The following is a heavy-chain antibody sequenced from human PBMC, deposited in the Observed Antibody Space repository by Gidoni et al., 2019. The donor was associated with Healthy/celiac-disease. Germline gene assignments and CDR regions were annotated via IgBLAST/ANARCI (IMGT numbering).Heavy chain of an antibody. J-gene: IGHJ4*02. V-gene: IGHV3-33*01. CDR2: IWYDGSNK. Sequence: QVQLVESGGGVVQPGRYLRLSCAASGFTFSSYGMHWVRQAPGKGLEWVAVIWYDGSNKYYADSVKGRFTISRDNSKNTLYLQMNSLRAEDTALYYCAREGTLAVAGLFQGGGFDYWGQGTLVTVSS. CDR1: GFTFSSYG. D-gene: IGHD6-19*01. CDR3: AREGTLAVAGLFQGGGFDY.